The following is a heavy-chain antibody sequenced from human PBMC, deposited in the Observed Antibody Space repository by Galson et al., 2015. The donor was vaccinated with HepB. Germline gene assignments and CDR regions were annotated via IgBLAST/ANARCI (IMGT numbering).Heavy chain of an antibody. D-gene: IGHD5-24*01. J-gene: IGHJ4*02. V-gene: IGHV3-30*18. CDR3: AKDRRDGYVFDY. CDR2: ISYDGSNK. Sequence: SLRLSCAASGFTFSSYGMHWVRQAPGKGLEWVAVISYDGSNKYYADSVKGRFTISRDNSKNTLYLQMNSLRAEDTAVYYCAKDRRDGYVFDYWGQGTLVTVSS. CDR1: GFTFSSYG.